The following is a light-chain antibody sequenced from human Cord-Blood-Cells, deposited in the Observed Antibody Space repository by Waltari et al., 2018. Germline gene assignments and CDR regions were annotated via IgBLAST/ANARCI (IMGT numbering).Light chain of an antibody. V-gene: IGLV1-47*01. CDR3: AAWDDSLSGWV. CDR1: SSNIGSNY. J-gene: IGLJ3*02. Sequence: QSVLTQPPSASGTPGQRVTISCSGSSSNIGSNYVYRYQHLPGTAPKLLIYRNNQRPSGVPDRFSGSKSGISASLAISGLRSEDEADYYCAAWDDSLSGWVFGGGTKLTVL. CDR2: RNN.